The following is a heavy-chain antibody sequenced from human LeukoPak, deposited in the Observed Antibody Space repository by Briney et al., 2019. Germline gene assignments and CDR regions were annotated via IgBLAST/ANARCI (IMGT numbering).Heavy chain of an antibody. Sequence: ASVKVSCKASGYTFTGYYMHWVRQAPGQGLEWMGWINPNSGGTNYAQMFQGRVTMTRDTSISTAYIELIRVRSDDTAVYYCARRAKQLYCGGDCPPGYWGQGTLVTVSS. D-gene: IGHD2-21*02. CDR3: ARRAKQLYCGGDCPPGY. V-gene: IGHV1-2*02. J-gene: IGHJ4*02. CDR2: INPNSGGT. CDR1: GYTFTGYY.